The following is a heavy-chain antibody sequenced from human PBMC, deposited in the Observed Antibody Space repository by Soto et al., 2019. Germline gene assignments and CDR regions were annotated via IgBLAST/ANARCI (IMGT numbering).Heavy chain of an antibody. CDR2: INGDATST. CDR3: ARGDIAAETFFDHYGREL. CDR1: GFTLNNYW. D-gene: IGHD6-13*01. V-gene: IGHV3-74*01. J-gene: IGHJ6*02. Sequence: QLVESGGGLVQPGGSLRLSCAASGFTLNNYWMHWVRQAPGMGLVWVSRINGDATSTSYADSVEGRFTLSRDNARKTLYLQINSLRAEDTPLYYCARGDIAAETFFDHYGRELWGQWNKVTVS.